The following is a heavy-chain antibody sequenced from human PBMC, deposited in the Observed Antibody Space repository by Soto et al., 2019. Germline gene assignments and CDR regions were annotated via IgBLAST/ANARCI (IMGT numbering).Heavy chain of an antibody. J-gene: IGHJ4*02. CDR2: INHSGST. D-gene: IGHD6-19*01. CDR1: GGSFSGYY. V-gene: IGHV4-34*01. CDR3: ARGRWYSSGWYYFDY. Sequence: SETLSLTCAVYGGSFSGYYWSWIRQPPGKGLEWIGEINHSGSTNYNPSLKSRVTISVDTSKNQFSLKLSSVTAADTAVYYCARGRWYSSGWYYFDYWGQGTLVTVSS.